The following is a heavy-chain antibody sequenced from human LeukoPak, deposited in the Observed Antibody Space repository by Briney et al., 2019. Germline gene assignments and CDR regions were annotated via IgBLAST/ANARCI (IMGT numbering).Heavy chain of an antibody. Sequence: GGSLRLSCAVSGFTLISHPWTWVPHAPGKGLEWGSAISGSGYNSYYADSVKARFTISRDNSKNTLFLQMNSLRGEDTAIYYCAKWMVRRDFWSGAFDIWGQGTMVTV. CDR2: ISGSGYNS. D-gene: IGHD3-3*01. CDR3: AKWMVRRDFWSGAFDI. CDR1: GFTLISHP. V-gene: IGHV3-23*01. J-gene: IGHJ3*02.